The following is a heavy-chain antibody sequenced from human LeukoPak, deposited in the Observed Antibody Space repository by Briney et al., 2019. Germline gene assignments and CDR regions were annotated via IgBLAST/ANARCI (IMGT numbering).Heavy chain of an antibody. D-gene: IGHD3-3*01. CDR2: IRYDGTNK. CDR1: GFTFSNYG. Sequence: PGGSLRLSCAASGFTFSNYGMHWVRQAPGKGLEWVAFIRYDGTNKYSADSVKGRFTISRDNSKNTLYLQMNSLRAEDTAVYYCARWDYDFWSGYYSGDAFDIWGQGTMVTVSS. V-gene: IGHV3-30*02. CDR3: ARWDYDFWSGYYSGDAFDI. J-gene: IGHJ3*02.